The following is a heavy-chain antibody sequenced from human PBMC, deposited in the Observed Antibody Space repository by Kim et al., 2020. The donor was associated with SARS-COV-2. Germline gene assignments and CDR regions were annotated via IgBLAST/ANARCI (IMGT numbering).Heavy chain of an antibody. D-gene: IGHD1-26*01. CDR3: ARRGELHAFDI. J-gene: IGHJ3*02. CDR2: IYYSGST. CDR1: GGSISSSSYY. Sequence: SETLSLTCTVSGGSISSSSYYWGWIRQPPGKGLEWIGSIYYSGSTYYNPSLKSRVTISVDTSKNQFSLKLSSVTAADTAVYYCARRGELHAFDIWGQGT. V-gene: IGHV4-39*01.